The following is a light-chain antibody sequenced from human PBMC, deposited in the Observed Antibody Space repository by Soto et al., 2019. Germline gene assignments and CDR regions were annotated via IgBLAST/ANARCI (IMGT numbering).Light chain of an antibody. CDR1: SSDVGTYTL. CDR2: EVN. J-gene: IGLJ1*01. V-gene: IGLV2-23*02. CDR3: SSYAGSSTFFYV. Sequence: QSVLTQPASVSGSPGQSITISCTGTSSDVGTYTLVSWYQQHPGKAPKLVIYEVNKRPAGVSKRFSGSKSGDTASLTISGLQAEDEADYYCSSYAGSSTFFYVFGTGTKVTVL.